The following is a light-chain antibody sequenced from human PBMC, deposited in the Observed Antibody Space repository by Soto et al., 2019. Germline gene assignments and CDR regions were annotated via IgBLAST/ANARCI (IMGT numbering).Light chain of an antibody. CDR2: KAS. CDR1: QSISSW. CDR3: QQYNSYWT. J-gene: IGKJ1*01. Sequence: DIQMTQSPSTLSASVGDRVTITCRASQSISSWLAWYQQKPGKAPKLLIYKASSLESGDPSRFSGSGYGTEYTITISCLQPDDFATYFCQQYNSYWTFGQGTKVEIK. V-gene: IGKV1-5*03.